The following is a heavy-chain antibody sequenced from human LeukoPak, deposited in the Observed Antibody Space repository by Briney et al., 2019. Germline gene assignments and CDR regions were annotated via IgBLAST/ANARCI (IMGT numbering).Heavy chain of an antibody. CDR3: ARGLGLSRANYFDF. Sequence: SETLSLTCAVYGGSFSGYYWSWIRQSPGKRLHWIGEINHSGVPDYNPSPESRVTISVDTSKSQFSLKLNSVTAADTAVYYCARGLGLSRANYFDFWGQGALVTVSS. V-gene: IGHV4-34*01. CDR1: GGSFSGYY. D-gene: IGHD3-16*01. J-gene: IGHJ4*02. CDR2: INHSGVP.